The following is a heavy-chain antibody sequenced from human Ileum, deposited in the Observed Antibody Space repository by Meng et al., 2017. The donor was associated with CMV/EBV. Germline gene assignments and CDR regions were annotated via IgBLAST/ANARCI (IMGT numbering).Heavy chain of an antibody. V-gene: IGHV3-74*01. CDR1: GFSFSSYW. Sequence: GESLKISCVASGFSFSSYWMHWVRQAPGKGLVWVSRLKSDGTGITYADSVKGRFTISRDSSQNTVYLQMNGLRAEDTAVYYCGRDPGLPNGIHVWGQGTTVTVSS. CDR2: LKSDGTGI. CDR3: GRDPGLPNGIHV. D-gene: IGHD1-1*01. J-gene: IGHJ6*02.